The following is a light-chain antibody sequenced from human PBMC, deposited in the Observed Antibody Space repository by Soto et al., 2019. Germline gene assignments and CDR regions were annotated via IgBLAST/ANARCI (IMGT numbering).Light chain of an antibody. CDR1: SSDVGNYNR. CDR2: EVS. Sequence: QSALTQPPSVSGSPGQSVTISCTGTSSDVGNYNRVSWYQQAPGTAPKLMIHEVSNRPSGVPDRFSGSKSGNTASLTISGLQAEDEADYYCSLYTSSNSWVFGGGTKLTVL. J-gene: IGLJ3*02. V-gene: IGLV2-18*01. CDR3: SLYTSSNSWV.